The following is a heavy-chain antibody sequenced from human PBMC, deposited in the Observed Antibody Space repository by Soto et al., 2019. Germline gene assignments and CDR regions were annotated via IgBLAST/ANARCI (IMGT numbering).Heavy chain of an antibody. CDR3: AKDKGPGSYTNWCFDV. J-gene: IGHJ2*01. CDR2: IHGSGAIT. V-gene: IGHV3-23*01. CDR1: GLTFSRFA. Sequence: EVQVLQSGGGLVQPGGSLPPSCAASGLTFSRFAMSWLRQPPGKGLEWVATIHGSGAITNYADSVRGRFTISRDNSKDTMYLQLNTLRVEDTAVYYCAKDKGPGSYTNWCFDVWGRGTLVTVSS. D-gene: IGHD3-10*01.